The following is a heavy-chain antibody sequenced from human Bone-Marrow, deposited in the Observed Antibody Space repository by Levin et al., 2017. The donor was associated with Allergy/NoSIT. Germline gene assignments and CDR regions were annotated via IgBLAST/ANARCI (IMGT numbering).Heavy chain of an antibody. J-gene: IGHJ4*02. CDR3: TRLGCGGDDCYLQNYFDY. Sequence: GGSLRLSCAASGFTFSGSAIHWVRQASGKGLEWVGRFRSKANNYATAFAASVKGRFTISRDDSKNTAYLQMNSLKTDDTAVYYCTRLGCGGDDCYLQNYFDYWGQGTLVTVSS. D-gene: IGHD2-21*02. CDR1: GFTFSGSA. CDR2: FRSKANNYAT. V-gene: IGHV3-73*01.